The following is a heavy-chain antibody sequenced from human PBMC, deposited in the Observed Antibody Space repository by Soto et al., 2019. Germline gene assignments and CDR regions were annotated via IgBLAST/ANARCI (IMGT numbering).Heavy chain of an antibody. J-gene: IGHJ4*02. D-gene: IGHD3-22*01. Sequence: PGGSLRLSCAASGFTFSSYSMNWVRQAPGKGLEWVSSISSSSYIYYADSVKGRFTISRDNAKNSLYLQMNSLRAEDTAVYYCARDQHSSGPRVYFDYWGQGTLVTVSS. CDR3: ARDQHSSGPRVYFDY. V-gene: IGHV3-21*01. CDR1: GFTFSSYS. CDR2: ISSSSYI.